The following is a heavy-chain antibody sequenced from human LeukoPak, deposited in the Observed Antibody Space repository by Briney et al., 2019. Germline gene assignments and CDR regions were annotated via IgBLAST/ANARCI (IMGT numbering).Heavy chain of an antibody. V-gene: IGHV3-33*08. CDR1: GFIFSHYG. CDR3: ARAPRPTWVNWYLDL. CDR2: IWHDGSSK. D-gene: IGHD3-16*01. J-gene: IGHJ2*01. Sequence: PGRSLRLSCAASGFIFSHYGMHWVRQAPGKGLEWVAVIWHDGSSKYYADSVKGRFTISRDNSENTVYLQMNSLRAEDTAVYYCARAPRPTWVNWYLDLWGRGTLVTVSS.